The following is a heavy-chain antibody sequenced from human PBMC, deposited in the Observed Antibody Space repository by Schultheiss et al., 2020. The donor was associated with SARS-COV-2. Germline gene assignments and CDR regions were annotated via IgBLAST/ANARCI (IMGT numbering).Heavy chain of an antibody. CDR2: INHSGST. CDR1: GGSISSHY. CDR3: ARGPFIRYSSSWYSVPMAFDI. Sequence: SETLSLTCIVSGGSISSHYWSWIRQPPGKGLEWIGEINHSGSTNYNPSLKSRVTISVDTSKNQFSLKLSSVTAADTAVYYCARGPFIRYSSSWYSVPMAFDIWGQGTMVTVSS. J-gene: IGHJ3*02. V-gene: IGHV4-34*01. D-gene: IGHD6-13*01.